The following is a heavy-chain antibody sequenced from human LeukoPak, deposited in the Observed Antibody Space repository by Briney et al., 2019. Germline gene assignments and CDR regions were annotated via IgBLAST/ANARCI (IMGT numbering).Heavy chain of an antibody. J-gene: IGHJ6*03. CDR3: ARAGGNCGSTSCYSGYYYYFMDV. Sequence: ASVKVSCKASGYTFTAYYIHWLRQAPGQGLEWMGWINPKSGVTDSKMKFQGRVTLTRDTSITTAYMELISLTSDDAAVYYCARAGGNCGSTSCYSGYYYYFMDVWGKGTTVTVSS. CDR1: GYTFTAYY. V-gene: IGHV1-2*02. D-gene: IGHD2-2*01. CDR2: INPKSGVT.